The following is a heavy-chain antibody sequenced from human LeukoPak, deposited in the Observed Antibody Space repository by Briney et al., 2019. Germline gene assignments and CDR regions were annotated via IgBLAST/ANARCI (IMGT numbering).Heavy chain of an antibody. J-gene: IGHJ4*02. CDR1: GGSISNYY. CDR2: VYTSGST. CDR3: ARRGISGWYYFDY. V-gene: IGHV4-4*09. Sequence: SETLSLTCTVSGGSISNYYWSWMRQPPGKGLEGIGYVYTSGSTNYNPSLKSRVTISVDTSKNQFSLKLSSVTAADTAVYYCARRGISGWYYFDYWGQGTLVTVSS. D-gene: IGHD6-19*01.